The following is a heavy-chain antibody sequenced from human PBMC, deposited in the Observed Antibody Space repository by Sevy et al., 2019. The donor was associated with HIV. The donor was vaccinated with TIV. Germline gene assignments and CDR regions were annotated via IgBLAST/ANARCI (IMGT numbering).Heavy chain of an antibody. CDR2: ISNSGSTI. CDR3: ARDLPPSATTVAHFDY. V-gene: IGHV3-48*03. CDR1: GFTFSSYE. D-gene: IGHD4-17*01. J-gene: IGHJ4*02. Sequence: GGSLRLSCAASGFTFSSYEMNWVRQAPGKGLEGVSYISNSGSTIYYSDSVKGRFTISRDNAKNSLYLQMNSLRVEDTVVYYCARDLPPSATTVAHFDYWGRGTLVTVSS.